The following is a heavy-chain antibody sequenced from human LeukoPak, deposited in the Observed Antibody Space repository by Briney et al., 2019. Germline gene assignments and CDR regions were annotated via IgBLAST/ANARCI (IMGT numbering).Heavy chain of an antibody. V-gene: IGHV3-30-3*01. CDR1: GFTFSSYA. J-gene: IGHJ4*02. Sequence: GGPLRLSCAASGFTFSSYAMHWVRQAPGKGLEWVAVISYDGSNKYYADSVKGRFTISRDNSKNTLYLQMNSLRAEDTAVYYCARDGSEVLMVYVFDYWGQGTLVTVSS. D-gene: IGHD2-8*01. CDR3: ARDGSEVLMVYVFDY. CDR2: ISYDGSNK.